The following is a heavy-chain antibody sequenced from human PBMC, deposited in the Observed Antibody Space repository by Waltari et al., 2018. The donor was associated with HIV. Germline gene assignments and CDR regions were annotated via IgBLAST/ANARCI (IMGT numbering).Heavy chain of an antibody. CDR2: ISGSGGST. D-gene: IGHD3-22*01. V-gene: IGHV3-23*01. Sequence: EVQLLESGGGLVQPGGSLRLSCAASGFTFSSYAMSWVRQAPGKGLEWVSAISGSGGSTYYADAVKGRLTISRDNSKNTLYLQMNSRRAEDTAVYYCAKSGDAAMISSLIATPVQEDWYFDLWGRGTLVTVSS. CDR3: AKSGDAAMISSLIATPVQEDWYFDL. J-gene: IGHJ2*01. CDR1: GFTFSSYA.